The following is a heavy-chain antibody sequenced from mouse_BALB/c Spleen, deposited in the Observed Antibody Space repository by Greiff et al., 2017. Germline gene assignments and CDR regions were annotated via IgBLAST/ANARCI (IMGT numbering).Heavy chain of an antibody. V-gene: IGHV5-4*02. J-gene: IGHJ4*01. CDR2: ISDGGSYT. Sequence: VKLVESGGGLVKPGGSLKLSCAASGFTFSDYYMYWVRQTPEKRLEWVATISDGGSYTYYPDSVKGRFTISRDNAKNNLYLQMSSLKSEDTAMYYCARWDVYYAMDYWGQGTSVTVSS. CDR1: GFTFSDYY. D-gene: IGHD4-1*01. CDR3: ARWDVYYAMDY.